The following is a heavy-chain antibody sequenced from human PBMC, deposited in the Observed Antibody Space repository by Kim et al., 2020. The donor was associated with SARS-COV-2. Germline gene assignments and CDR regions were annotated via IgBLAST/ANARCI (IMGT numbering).Heavy chain of an antibody. D-gene: IGHD3-22*01. V-gene: IGHV3-23*01. CDR2: ISGSGGST. CDR1: GFTFSSYA. CDR3: AKGASDTYYYDSSGYYHFDY. Sequence: GGSLRLSCAASGFTFSSYAMSWVRQAPGKGLEWVSAISGSGGSTYYADSVKGRFTISRDNSKNTLYLQMNSLRAEDTAVYYCAKGASDTYYYDSSGYYHFDYWGQGTLVTVSS. J-gene: IGHJ4*02.